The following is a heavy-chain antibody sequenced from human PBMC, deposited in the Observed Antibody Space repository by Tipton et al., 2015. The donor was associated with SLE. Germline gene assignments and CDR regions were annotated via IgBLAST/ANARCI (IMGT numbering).Heavy chain of an antibody. Sequence: SLRLSCVASGFILSNKYMSWVRPAPGKGLEWVSVIYSGGRTYYADSVKGRFTISRDSSKNTLYLQMNTLRAEDTAVYYCARRTYSSSWSSWGQGTLATVSS. V-gene: IGHV3-53*01. CDR2: IYSGGRT. CDR3: ARRTYSSSWSS. D-gene: IGHD6-13*01. J-gene: IGHJ5*02. CDR1: GFILSNKY.